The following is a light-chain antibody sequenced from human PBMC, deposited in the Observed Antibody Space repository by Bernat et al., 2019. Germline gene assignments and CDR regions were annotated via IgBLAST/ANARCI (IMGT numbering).Light chain of an antibody. CDR2: EVT. V-gene: IGLV2-11*01. CDR3: SSYASSTTVL. CDR1: SSDVGGYNY. Sequence: QSALTQPRSVSGSPGQSVTISCTGTSSDVGGYNYVSWYQQHPGKAPKLIIYEVTKGPSGVSNRFSGSKSGNTASLTISGLQAEDEADYYCSSYASSTTVLFGGGTKLTVL. J-gene: IGLJ2*01.